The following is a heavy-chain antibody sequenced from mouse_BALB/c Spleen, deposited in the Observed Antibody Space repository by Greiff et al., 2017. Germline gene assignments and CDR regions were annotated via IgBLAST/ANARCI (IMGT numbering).Heavy chain of an antibody. CDR1: GFTFSSYG. V-gene: IGHV5-6*01. J-gene: IGHJ2*01. Sequence: EVQRVESGGDLVKPGGSLKLSCAASGFTFSSYGMSWVRQTPDKRLEWVATISSGSSYTYYPDSVKGRFTISRDNAKNTLYLKMSSLKSEDTAMYYCGREITTVVDDLDYWGQGTTLTVSS. D-gene: IGHD1-1*01. CDR2: ISSGSSYT. CDR3: GREITTVVDDLDY.